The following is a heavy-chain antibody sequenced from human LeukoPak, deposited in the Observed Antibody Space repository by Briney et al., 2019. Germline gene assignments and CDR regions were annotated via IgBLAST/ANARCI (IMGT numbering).Heavy chain of an antibody. V-gene: IGHV4-34*01. J-gene: IGHJ6*02. CDR2: INHSGST. CDR1: GGSFSGYY. D-gene: IGHD3-10*01. Sequence: SETLSLTCAVYGGSFSGYYWSWIRQPPGKGLEWIGEINHSGSTNYNPSLKSRVTISVDTSKNQFSLKLSSVTAADTAVYYCARDRGLRQPSRSYYYGMDVWGQGTTVTVSS. CDR3: ARDRGLRQPSRSYYYGMDV.